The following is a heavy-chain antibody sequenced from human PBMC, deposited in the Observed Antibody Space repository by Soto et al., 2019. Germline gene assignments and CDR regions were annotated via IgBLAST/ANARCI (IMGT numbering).Heavy chain of an antibody. J-gene: IGHJ5*02. CDR1: GFTFSGSA. Sequence: PGGSLRLSCAASGFTFSGSAMHWVRQASGKGLEWVGRIRSKANSYATAYAASVKGRFTISRDDSKNTAYLQMNSLKTEDTAVYYFTRVLITMVRGSPYNWFDPWGQGTLVTVSS. V-gene: IGHV3-73*01. CDR2: IRSKANSYAT. CDR3: TRVLITMVRGSPYNWFDP. D-gene: IGHD3-10*01.